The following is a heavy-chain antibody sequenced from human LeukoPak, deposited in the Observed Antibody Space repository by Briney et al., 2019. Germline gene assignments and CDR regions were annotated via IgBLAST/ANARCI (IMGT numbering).Heavy chain of an antibody. CDR2: ISSNGDR. CDR3: ARGVAASYYYYGVDV. J-gene: IGHJ6*02. CDR1: GFTFSNYA. D-gene: IGHD3-10*01. Sequence: GGSLRLSCVASGFTFSNYAMHWVRQAPGKGLEYVSAISSNGDRYYANSVKDRFTISRDNSKNTLYLQMGSLRAEDMAVYYCARGVAASYYYYGVDVWGQGTTVAVSS. V-gene: IGHV3-64*01.